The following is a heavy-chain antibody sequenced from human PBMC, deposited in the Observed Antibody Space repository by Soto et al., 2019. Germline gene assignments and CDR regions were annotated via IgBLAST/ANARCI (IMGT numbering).Heavy chain of an antibody. CDR1: GYSFTDYY. CDR3: ARSPYDNSCYIS. Sequence: ASVKVSCKASGYSFTDYYMHWVRQAPGQGLEWMGWINPNSGGTNYAQKFQGRVTMTRDTSISAAYMELTSLRSDDTAVYYCARSPYDNSCYISWGQGTLVTVSS. V-gene: IGHV1-2*02. J-gene: IGHJ4*02. CDR2: INPNSGGT. D-gene: IGHD3-22*01.